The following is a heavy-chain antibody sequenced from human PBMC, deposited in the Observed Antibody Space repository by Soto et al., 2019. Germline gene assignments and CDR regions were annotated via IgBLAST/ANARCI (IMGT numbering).Heavy chain of an antibody. CDR3: ARRGGPSGFLEWSRPGVMDV. CDR1: GGSISSSSYY. D-gene: IGHD3-3*01. J-gene: IGHJ6*02. Sequence: SETLSLTCTVSGGSISSSSYYRGWIRQPPGKGLEWIGSIYYSGSTYYNPSLKSRVTISVDTSKNQFSLKLSSVTAADTAVYYCARRGGPSGFLEWSRPGVMDVWGQGTMVTVSS. V-gene: IGHV4-39*01. CDR2: IYYSGST.